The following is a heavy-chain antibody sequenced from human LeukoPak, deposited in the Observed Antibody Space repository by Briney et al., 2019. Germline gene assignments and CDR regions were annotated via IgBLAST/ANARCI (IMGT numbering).Heavy chain of an antibody. V-gene: IGHV3-7*01. Sequence: GGSLRLFCAASRFTFSNYWMSWVRQAPGKGLEWVADIKQDGSEKYYVDSVKGRFTISRDNAKSSLYLQMKSLRAEDTAVYYCASSSWWKDDAFDIWGQGTMVTVSS. D-gene: IGHD6-13*01. CDR2: IKQDGSEK. J-gene: IGHJ3*02. CDR3: ASSSWWKDDAFDI. CDR1: RFTFSNYW.